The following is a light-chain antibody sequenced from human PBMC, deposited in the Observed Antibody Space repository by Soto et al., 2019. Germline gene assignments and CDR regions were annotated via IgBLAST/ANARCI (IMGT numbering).Light chain of an antibody. Sequence: QSVLTQPASVSGSPGQSITISCTGTSSDVGGYNYVSWYQQHPGKAPKLMIYEVNSRPSGVSNRFSGSKSGNTASLTISGLQAEDEADYYCSSYTSSSTLVFGTGTKLTVL. CDR3: SSYTSSSTLV. CDR1: SSDVGGYNY. J-gene: IGLJ1*01. V-gene: IGLV2-14*01. CDR2: EVN.